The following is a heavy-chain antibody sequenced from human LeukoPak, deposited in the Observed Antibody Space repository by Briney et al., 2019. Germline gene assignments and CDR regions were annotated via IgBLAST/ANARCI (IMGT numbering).Heavy chain of an antibody. CDR1: GFTFSSYS. J-gene: IGHJ4*02. D-gene: IGHD2-8*02. CDR2: ISGSGDST. V-gene: IGHV3-23*01. CDR3: ATYRQVLLPFES. Sequence: GGSLRLSCAASGFTFSSYSMNWVRQAPGKGLEWVSTISGSGDSTYYADSVKGRFTISRDNSKSTLSLQMNSLRVEDTAIYYCATYRQVLLPFESWGQGTLVTVSS.